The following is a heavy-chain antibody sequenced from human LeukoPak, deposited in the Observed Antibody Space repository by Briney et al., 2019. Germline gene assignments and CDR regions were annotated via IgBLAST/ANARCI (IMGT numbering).Heavy chain of an antibody. J-gene: IGHJ4*02. CDR2: ISWNSGSI. Sequence: GGSLRLSCAASGFTFDDYAMHWVRHAPGKGLEWVSGISWNSGSIGYADSVKGRFTISRDNAKNSLYLQMNSLRAEDTALYYCAKTTAMAYFDYWGQGTLVTVSS. D-gene: IGHD4-17*01. CDR1: GFTFDDYA. V-gene: IGHV3-9*01. CDR3: AKTTAMAYFDY.